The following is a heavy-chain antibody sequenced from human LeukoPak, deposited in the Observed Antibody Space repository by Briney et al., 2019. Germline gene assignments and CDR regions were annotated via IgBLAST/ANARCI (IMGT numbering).Heavy chain of an antibody. Sequence: SETLSLTCTVSGGSMSSYYWSWIRQPPGKGLEWIGYIYYSGTTKYNPSLKSRVTISLDTSKNQFSLKVNSLTAADTAVYYCARHICDAGSCYSFDYWGQGTLVTVSS. J-gene: IGHJ4*02. D-gene: IGHD2-15*01. CDR1: GGSMSSYY. V-gene: IGHV4-59*01. CDR3: ARHICDAGSCYSFDY. CDR2: IYYSGTT.